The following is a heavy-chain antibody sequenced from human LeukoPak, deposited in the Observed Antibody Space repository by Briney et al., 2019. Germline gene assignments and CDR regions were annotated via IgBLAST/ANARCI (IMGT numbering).Heavy chain of an antibody. J-gene: IGHJ4*02. D-gene: IGHD2-15*01. Sequence: SGPALAKPTQTLTLTCTFSGFSLSTSGMRVSWIRQPPGKALEWLARIDWDDDKFYSTSLKTRLTISKDTSKNQVVLTMTNMDPVDTATYYCARSSLGYCSGGSCYKHYDYWGQETLVTVSS. CDR3: ARSSLGYCSGGSCYKHYDY. CDR2: IDWDDDK. V-gene: IGHV2-70*04. CDR1: GFSLSTSGMR.